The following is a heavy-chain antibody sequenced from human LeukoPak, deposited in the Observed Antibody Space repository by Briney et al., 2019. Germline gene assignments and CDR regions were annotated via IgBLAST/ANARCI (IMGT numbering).Heavy chain of an antibody. Sequence: SETLSLTCTVSGGSISSYYWSWIRQPAGKGLEWIGRIYTSGSTNYNPSLKSRVTMSVDTSKNQFSLKLSSVTAADTAVYYCARGLVGYCSSTSCRDYYYYYGMDVWGQGTTVTVSS. J-gene: IGHJ6*02. V-gene: IGHV4-4*07. CDR2: IYTSGST. CDR1: GGSISSYY. D-gene: IGHD2-2*03. CDR3: ARGLVGYCSSTSCRDYYYYYGMDV.